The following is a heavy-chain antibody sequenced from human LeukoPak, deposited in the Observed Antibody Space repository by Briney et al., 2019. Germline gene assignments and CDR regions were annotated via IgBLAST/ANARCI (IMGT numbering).Heavy chain of an antibody. D-gene: IGHD4-17*01. J-gene: IGHJ4*02. CDR1: GFTFSSYA. CDR2: ISDASDSI. V-gene: IGHV3-23*01. CDR3: AKDESDYGDDYYFDY. Sequence: GGSLRLSCAASGFTFSSYAMSWVRQAPGKGLEWVSAISDASDSIYYADSVKGRFTISRDNSKNTLYLQMNSLRAEDTAVYYCAKDESDYGDDYYFDYWGQGTLVTVPS.